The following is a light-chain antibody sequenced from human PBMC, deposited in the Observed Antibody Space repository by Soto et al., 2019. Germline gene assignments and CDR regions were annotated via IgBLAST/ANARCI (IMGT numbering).Light chain of an antibody. CDR2: FAS. Sequence: EIVMTQSPATLSVSPGEKATLSCRASQSLNNNLAWYQQKPGQGPRLLIYFASTRATGIPARFSGSGSGTEFSLTISSLQSEDFAVYYCQQYSAWPLTFGGGTKVETK. J-gene: IGKJ4*01. CDR3: QQYSAWPLT. CDR1: QSLNNN. V-gene: IGKV3-15*01.